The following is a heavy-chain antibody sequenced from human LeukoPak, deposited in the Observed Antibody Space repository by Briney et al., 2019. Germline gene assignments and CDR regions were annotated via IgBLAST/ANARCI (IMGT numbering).Heavy chain of an antibody. Sequence: GGSLRLSCAASGFTFSSYEMNWVRQAPGKGLEWVSYISSSASTIYYADSVKGRFTISRDNAKKSLYLQMNSLRVEDTAVYYCARGRIGHDYWGQGTLVTVSS. D-gene: IGHD1-26*01. J-gene: IGHJ4*02. CDR3: ARGRIGHDY. V-gene: IGHV3-48*03. CDR1: GFTFSSYE. CDR2: ISSSASTI.